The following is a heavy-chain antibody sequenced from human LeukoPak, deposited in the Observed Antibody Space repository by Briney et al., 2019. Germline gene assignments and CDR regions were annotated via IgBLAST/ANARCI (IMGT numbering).Heavy chain of an antibody. CDR2: IHYTGST. CDR1: GGSITSSY. V-gene: IGHV4-59*01. D-gene: IGHD3-9*01. J-gene: IGHJ5*02. CDR3: ARGRYSAGDNWFDP. Sequence: SETLSLTCTVAGGSITSSYWSWIRQSPGKGLEWIGYIHYTGSTNYNPSLKSRVTMLIDTSKNQFSLKLSSVTAADTAVYYCARGRYSAGDNWFDPWGQGTLVTVSS.